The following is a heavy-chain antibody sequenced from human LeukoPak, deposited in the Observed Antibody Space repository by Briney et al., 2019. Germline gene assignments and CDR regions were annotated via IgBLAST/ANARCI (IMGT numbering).Heavy chain of an antibody. D-gene: IGHD5-18*01. CDR1: GGSISSYY. J-gene: IGHJ5*02. CDR2: IYYSGST. Sequence: SETLSLTCTVSGGSISSYYWSWIRQPPGKGLEWIGYIYYSGSTNYNPSLKSRVTISVDTSKNQFSLKLSSVTAADTAVYYCARDQSGYSYGYGFDPWGQGTLVTVSS. V-gene: IGHV4-59*01. CDR3: ARDQSGYSYGYGFDP.